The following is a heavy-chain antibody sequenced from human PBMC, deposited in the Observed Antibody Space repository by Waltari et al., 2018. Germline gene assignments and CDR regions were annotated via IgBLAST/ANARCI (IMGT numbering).Heavy chain of an antibody. CDR3: AREGSSSSGSGEYNWFDP. Sequence: QVQLQESGPGLVKPSETLSLTCTVSGGSISSHYWSWIRQPPGKGLEWIGYIYYSGSTNYNPSLKSRVTISVDTSKNQFSLKLSSVTAADTAVYYCAREGSSSSGSGEYNWFDPWGQGTLVTVSS. D-gene: IGHD6-6*01. CDR1: GGSISSHY. CDR2: IYYSGST. V-gene: IGHV4-59*11. J-gene: IGHJ5*02.